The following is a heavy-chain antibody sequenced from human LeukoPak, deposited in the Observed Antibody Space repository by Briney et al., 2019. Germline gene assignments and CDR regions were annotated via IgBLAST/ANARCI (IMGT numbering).Heavy chain of an antibody. D-gene: IGHD3-9*01. Sequence: GGSLRLSCAASGFSFSTYNMNWVRQAPGKGLEWVSSITMSSTYIYHADSVKGRFTISRDNAKNSLFLQMNSPRAEDTAVYYCARVLRDYYFDYWGQGTLVTVSS. CDR2: ITMSSTYI. CDR1: GFSFSTYN. V-gene: IGHV3-21*01. CDR3: ARVLRDYYFDY. J-gene: IGHJ4*02.